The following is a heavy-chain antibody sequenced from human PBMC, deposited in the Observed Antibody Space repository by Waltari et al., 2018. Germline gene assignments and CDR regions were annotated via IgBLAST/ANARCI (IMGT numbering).Heavy chain of an antibody. CDR3: ATDSGYDLGGY. J-gene: IGHJ4*02. CDR1: GFTFSSYS. Sequence: EVQLVESGGGLVKPGGSLRLSCAASGFTFSSYSMNWVRQAPGKGLEWVSSISSSRSYIDYADSVKGRFTISRDNAKNSLYLQMNSLRAEDTAVYYCATDSGYDLGGYWGQGTLVTVSS. CDR2: ISSSRSYI. D-gene: IGHD5-12*01. V-gene: IGHV3-21*01.